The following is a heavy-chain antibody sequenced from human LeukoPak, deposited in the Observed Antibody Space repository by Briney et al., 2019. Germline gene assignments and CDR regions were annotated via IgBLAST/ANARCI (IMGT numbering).Heavy chain of an antibody. CDR1: GFAFSSHS. J-gene: IGHJ4*02. CDR2: IRFDGNNH. CDR3: ARDPNGVVYFFDY. D-gene: IGHD3-9*01. Sequence: GGSLRLSCATSGFAFSSHSMHWVRQAPGKGPEWVAFIRFDGNNHYYADSVKGRFTISRDNSRNSLYLHLNSLRPEDTAVYYCARDPNGVVYFFDYWGQGTLVTVSS. V-gene: IGHV3-30*02.